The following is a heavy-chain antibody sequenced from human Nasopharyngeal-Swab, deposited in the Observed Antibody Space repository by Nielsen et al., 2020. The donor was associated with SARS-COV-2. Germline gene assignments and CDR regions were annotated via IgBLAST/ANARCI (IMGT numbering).Heavy chain of an antibody. Sequence: GGSLRLSCAASGFTFSSYSMNWVRQAPGKGLEWVAFIRYDGSHKYYADSVKGRFTISRDNSENTLYLQMNSLRAADTAVYYCARGDSTSWWNSYWGQGTLVTVS. CDR2: IRYDGSHK. CDR3: ARGDSTSWWNSY. V-gene: IGHV3-30*02. CDR1: GFTFSSYS. D-gene: IGHD2-2*01. J-gene: IGHJ4*02.